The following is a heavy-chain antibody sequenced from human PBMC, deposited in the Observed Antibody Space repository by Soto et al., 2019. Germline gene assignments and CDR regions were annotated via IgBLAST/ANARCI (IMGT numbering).Heavy chain of an antibody. J-gene: IGHJ5*02. CDR2: ISYDGSNK. D-gene: IGHD4-17*01. CDR1: GFTFSSYA. V-gene: IGHV3-30-3*01. Sequence: QVQLVESGGGVVQPGRSLRLSCAASGFTFSSYAMHWVRQAPGKGLEWVAVISYDGSNKYYADSVKGRFTISRDNSKNSLYLQMNSLRAEDTAVYCCARPSTTVSTLNLFDPWGQGTLVTVSS. CDR3: ARPSTTVSTLNLFDP.